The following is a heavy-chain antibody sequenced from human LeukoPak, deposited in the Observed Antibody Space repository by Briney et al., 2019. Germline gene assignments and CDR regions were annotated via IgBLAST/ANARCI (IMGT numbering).Heavy chain of an antibody. CDR1: GFTFSSYA. D-gene: IGHD2-2*01. CDR2: ISGSGGST. V-gene: IGHV3-23*01. Sequence: GGSLRLSCAASGFTFSSYAMSWVRQAPGKGLEWVSAISGSGGSTYYADSVKGRFTISRDNSKNTLYLQMNSLRAEDTAVYYCARGDIVVVPARGMDVWGQGTTVTVSS. J-gene: IGHJ6*02. CDR3: ARGDIVVVPARGMDV.